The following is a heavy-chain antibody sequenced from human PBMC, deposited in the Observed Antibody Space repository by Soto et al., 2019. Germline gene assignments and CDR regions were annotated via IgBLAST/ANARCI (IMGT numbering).Heavy chain of an antibody. J-gene: IGHJ4*02. CDR2: ISSTTTTI. CDR3: ARVRGRYCSGASCFSDF. D-gene: IGHD2-15*01. Sequence: GGSLRLSCAASGFTFSSYSMIWVRQAPGKGLEWVSYISSTTTTIYYTDSVKGRFTISRDNAKNSLFLQMNSLRDEDTALYYCARVRGRYCSGASCFSDFWGQGTLVTVSS. V-gene: IGHV3-48*02. CDR1: GFTFSSYS.